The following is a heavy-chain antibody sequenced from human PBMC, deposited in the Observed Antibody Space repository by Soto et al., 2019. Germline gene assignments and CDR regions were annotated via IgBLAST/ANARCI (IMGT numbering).Heavy chain of an antibody. CDR1: SFPFKNAW. CDR3: TGAESPDTAYFSLY. V-gene: IGHV3-15*04. CDR2: IESNSDGGTT. J-gene: IGHJ4*02. Sequence: GGSLLLSCAAASFPFKNAWISLFRHPPDIGLEWVGRIESNSDGGTTDYAAPVKGRFTVSRDTSNGVAYLQMSSLRIEDSAVYYCTGAESPDTAYFSLYWGQGTPVTVSS. D-gene: IGHD2-8*01.